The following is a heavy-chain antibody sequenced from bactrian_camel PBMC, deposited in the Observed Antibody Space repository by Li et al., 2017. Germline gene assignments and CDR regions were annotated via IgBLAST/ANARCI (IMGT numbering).Heavy chain of an antibody. J-gene: IGHJ4*01. Sequence: HVQLVESGGGSVQTGGSLRLSCVVSGHSRGSNCEGWYRLPPGRAPAEREGIAAIRRSGGETWYAGSVKGRFTISQDSARNTLFLQMDNLKPGDTALYYCAAGSSRGVPFRERGYPYWGQGTQVTVS. V-gene: IGHV3S55*01. D-gene: IGHD3*01. CDR3: AAGSSRGVPFRERGYPY. CDR2: IRRSGGET. CDR1: GHSRGSNC.